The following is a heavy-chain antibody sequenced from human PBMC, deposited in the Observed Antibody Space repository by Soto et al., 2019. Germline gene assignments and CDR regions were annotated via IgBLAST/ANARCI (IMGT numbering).Heavy chain of an antibody. CDR3: SRGSTYYGFLT. D-gene: IGHD3-10*01. CDR1: GDSMGSGDYY. J-gene: IGHJ5*02. CDR2: IYYIGTT. Sequence: QVQLQESGPGLVKPSQTLSLTCTVSGDSMGSGDYYWTWTRQPPGKGLEWIGYIYYIGTTFYNPSLESRVNISIDTSKNHFSLRLTSVTAADTAVYYCSRGSTYYGFLTWGQGTLVTVPS. V-gene: IGHV4-30-4*01.